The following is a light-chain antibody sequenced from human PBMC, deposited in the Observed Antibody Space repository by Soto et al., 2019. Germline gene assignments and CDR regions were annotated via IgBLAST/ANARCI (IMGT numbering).Light chain of an antibody. CDR3: SSYTSSSIDYV. J-gene: IGLJ1*01. CDR2: EVS. Sequence: QSALTQPASVSGSPGQSITISCTGTSSDVGGYNYVSWYQQHPGKAPKLMIYEVSKRPSGVSNRFSGSKSGNTASLPISGLQAEDEADYYCSSYTSSSIDYVFGTGTKVTVL. V-gene: IGLV2-14*01. CDR1: SSDVGGYNY.